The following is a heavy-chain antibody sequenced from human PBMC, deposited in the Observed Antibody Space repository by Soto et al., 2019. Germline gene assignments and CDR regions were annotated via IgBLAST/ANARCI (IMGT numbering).Heavy chain of an antibody. Sequence: QVQLVESGGGVVQPGRSLRLSCAVSGFTFRNYGMHWVRQAPGKGLEWVAVIPDDGSYQYYADSAKGRFTISTDNSKNTLYLKKNSVRAEDTAVYYSVRDDVNDDKGLDYWGKGTLVTVPS. CDR3: VRDDVNDDKGLDY. V-gene: IGHV3-33*01. J-gene: IGHJ4*02. CDR1: GFTFRNYG. D-gene: IGHD1-1*01. CDR2: IPDDGSYQ.